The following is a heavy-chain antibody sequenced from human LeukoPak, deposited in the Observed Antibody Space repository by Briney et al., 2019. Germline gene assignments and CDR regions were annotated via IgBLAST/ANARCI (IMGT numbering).Heavy chain of an antibody. J-gene: IGHJ4*02. CDR2: IKQDGSEK. D-gene: IGHD6-13*01. CDR1: GFTFSSYW. V-gene: IGHV3-7*01. CDR3: AGERPQLVPDY. Sequence: GGSLRLSCAASGFTFSSYWMSWVRQAPGKGLEWVANIKQDGSEKYYVDSVKGRFTISRDNAKNSLYLQMNSLRAEGTAVYYCAGERPQLVPDYWGQGTLVTVSS.